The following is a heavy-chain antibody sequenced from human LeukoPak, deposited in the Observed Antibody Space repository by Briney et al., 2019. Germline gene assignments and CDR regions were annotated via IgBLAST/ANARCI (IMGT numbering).Heavy chain of an antibody. V-gene: IGHV4-59*01. Sequence: SETLSPTCTVSGGSIRNYYWSRIRQPPGKGLEWIGYIYYSGSTNYNPSLKSRVTISVDTSKNQFSLKLSSVTAADTAVYYCARVYYSSSYDYWYFDLWGRGTLVTVSS. CDR2: IYYSGST. J-gene: IGHJ2*01. CDR1: GGSIRNYY. D-gene: IGHD6-13*01. CDR3: ARVYYSSSYDYWYFDL.